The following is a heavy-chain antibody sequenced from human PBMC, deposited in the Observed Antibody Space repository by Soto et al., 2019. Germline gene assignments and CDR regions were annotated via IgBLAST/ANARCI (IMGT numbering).Heavy chain of an antibody. CDR3: AKDRGIIVKAGDAFDV. Sequence: EVQLMESGGGLVQPGGSLRLSCASSGFTLSMSAVNWVRQAPGKGLEWVSYISDSGDRTYYADSVKGRFTISGERSKNTVSLQMDSLRAEDTAVYYCAKDRGIIVKAGDAFDVWGQGTKGTVSS. CDR1: GFTLSMSA. D-gene: IGHD3-16*02. J-gene: IGHJ3*01. CDR2: ISDSGDRT. V-gene: IGHV3-23*01.